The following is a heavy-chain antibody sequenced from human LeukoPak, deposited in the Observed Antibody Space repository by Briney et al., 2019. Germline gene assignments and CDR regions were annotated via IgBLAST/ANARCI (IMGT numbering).Heavy chain of an antibody. CDR3: ASRGYCSGGSCFR. V-gene: IGHV4-4*02. Sequence: SGTLSLTCAVSGGSISSSNWWSWVRQPPGKGLEWIGEIYHSGSTNYNPSLKSRVTISVDKSKNQFSLKLSSVTAADTAVYYCASRGYCSGGSCFRWGQGTLVTVSS. D-gene: IGHD2-15*01. CDR1: GGSISSSNW. J-gene: IGHJ4*02. CDR2: IYHSGST.